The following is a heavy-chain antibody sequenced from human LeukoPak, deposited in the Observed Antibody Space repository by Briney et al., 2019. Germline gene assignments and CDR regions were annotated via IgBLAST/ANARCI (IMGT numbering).Heavy chain of an antibody. J-gene: IGHJ4*02. Sequence: GGSLRLSCAASGFTFSSYSMNWVRQAPGKGLEWVSYISSSSSTIYYADSVKGRFTISRDNAKNSLYLQMNSLRAEDTAVYYCARHSRYGLYYFGYWGQGTLVTVSS. CDR1: GFTFSSYS. V-gene: IGHV3-48*01. CDR2: ISSSSSTI. CDR3: ARHSRYGLYYFGY. D-gene: IGHD5-18*01.